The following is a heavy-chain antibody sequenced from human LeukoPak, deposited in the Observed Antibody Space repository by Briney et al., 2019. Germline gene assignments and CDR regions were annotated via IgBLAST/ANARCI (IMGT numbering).Heavy chain of an antibody. V-gene: IGHV1-2*02. D-gene: IGHD6-19*01. CDR3: ARREGYSSGWYVRY. J-gene: IGHJ4*02. Sequence: ASVKVSCKASGYTFTGYYMHWVRQAPGQGLEWMGWINPNSGGTNYAHKFQGRVTMTRDTSISTAYMELSRLRSDDTAVYYCARREGYSSGWYVRYWGQGTLVTVSS. CDR1: GYTFTGYY. CDR2: INPNSGGT.